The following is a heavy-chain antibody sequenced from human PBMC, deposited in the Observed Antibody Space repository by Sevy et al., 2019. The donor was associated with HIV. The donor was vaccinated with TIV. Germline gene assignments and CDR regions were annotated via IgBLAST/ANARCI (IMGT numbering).Heavy chain of an antibody. D-gene: IGHD3-16*01. CDR3: ATDPVITFGGVTPLLNY. J-gene: IGHJ4*02. CDR1: GYTLTELS. CDR2: FDPEDGET. V-gene: IGHV1-24*01. Sequence: ASVKVSCKVSGYTLTELSMHWVRQAPGKGLEWMGGFDPEDGETIYAQKFQGRVTMTEDTSTETAYMELSSLRSEDTAVYYCATDPVITFGGVTPLLNYWGQGTLVTVSS.